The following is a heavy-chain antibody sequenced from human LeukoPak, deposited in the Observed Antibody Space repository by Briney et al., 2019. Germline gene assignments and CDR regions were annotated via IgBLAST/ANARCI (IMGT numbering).Heavy chain of an antibody. V-gene: IGHV3-30-3*01. J-gene: IGHJ4*02. Sequence: GGSLRLSCAASGFTFSSYAMHWVRQAPGKGLEWVAVISYDGSNKYYADPVRGRFTISRDNSKNTLYLQMNSLRAEDTAVYYCARGLLFRSSSPTKGGWGQGTLVTVSS. CDR3: ARGLLFRSSSPTKGG. CDR1: GFTFSSYA. CDR2: ISYDGSNK. D-gene: IGHD3-16*01.